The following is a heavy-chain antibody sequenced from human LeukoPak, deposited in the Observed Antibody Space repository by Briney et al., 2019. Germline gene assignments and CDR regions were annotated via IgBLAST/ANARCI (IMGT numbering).Heavy chain of an antibody. CDR1: GGSISSYY. Sequence: SETLSLTCTVSGGSISSYYWSWIRQPPGKGLEWIGYIYTSGSTNYNPSLKSRVTISVDTSKNQFSLKLSSVTAADTAVYYCARQPPGGPYDSSGYFDYWGQGTLVTVSS. V-gene: IGHV4-4*09. CDR3: ARQPPGGPYDSSGYFDY. CDR2: IYTSGST. J-gene: IGHJ4*02. D-gene: IGHD3-22*01.